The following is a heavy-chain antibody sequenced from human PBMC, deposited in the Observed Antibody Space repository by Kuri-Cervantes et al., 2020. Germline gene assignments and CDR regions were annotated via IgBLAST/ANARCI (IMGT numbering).Heavy chain of an antibody. CDR2: INWNGGST. J-gene: IGHJ4*02. D-gene: IGHD2-15*01. CDR3: ASGYCSGGSCYRPFDY. V-gene: IGHV3-20*04. CDR1: GFTFDDYG. Sequence: GESLKISCAASGFTFDDYGMSWVRQAPGKGLEWVSGINWNGGSTGYADSVKGRFTISRDNAKNSLYLQMNSLRAEDTTLYYCASGYCSGGSCYRPFDYWGQGTLVTVSS.